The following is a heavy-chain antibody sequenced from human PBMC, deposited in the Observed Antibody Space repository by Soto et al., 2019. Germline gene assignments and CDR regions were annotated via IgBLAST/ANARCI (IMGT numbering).Heavy chain of an antibody. CDR1: GGTFSSYA. D-gene: IGHD2-2*01. J-gene: IGHJ6*04. Sequence: ASVKVSCKASGGTFSSYAISWVRQAPGQGLEWMGGIIPIFGTANYAQKFQGRVTITADESTSTAYMELSSLRSEDTAVYYCARPSTPIVVVPAATQNPYYCGRDVWGKGTRVTVPS. CDR2: IIPIFGTA. CDR3: ARPSTPIVVVPAATQNPYYCGRDV. V-gene: IGHV1-69*13.